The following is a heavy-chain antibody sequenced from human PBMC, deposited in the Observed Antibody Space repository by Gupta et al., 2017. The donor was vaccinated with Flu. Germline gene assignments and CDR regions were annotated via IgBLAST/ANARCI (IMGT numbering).Heavy chain of an antibody. J-gene: IGHJ4*02. CDR2: INHSGST. V-gene: IGHV4-34*01. Sequence: QVQLQQWGAGLLKPSETLSLTCAVYGGSFSGYYWSWIRQPPGKGLEWIGEINHSGSTNYNPSLKSRVTISVDPSKNQFSLKLSSVTAADTAVYYCARVGDKDSINWCFDYWGQGTLVTVSS. CDR3: ARVGDKDSINWCFDY. CDR1: GGSFSGYY. D-gene: IGHD6-13*01.